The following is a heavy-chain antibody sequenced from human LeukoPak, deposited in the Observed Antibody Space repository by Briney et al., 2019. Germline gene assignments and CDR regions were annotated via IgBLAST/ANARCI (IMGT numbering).Heavy chain of an antibody. D-gene: IGHD4-23*01. Sequence: ASVEVSCKASGYTFTTYDINWVRQATGQGLEWMGWMNPNSGNTGYAQKFQGRVTMTRNTSISTAYMELSSLRSEDTAVYYCARGPNKSDGGNSGSAWLDPWGQGTLVTVSS. V-gene: IGHV1-8*01. J-gene: IGHJ5*02. CDR1: GYTFTTYD. CDR2: MNPNSGNT. CDR3: ARGPNKSDGGNSGSAWLDP.